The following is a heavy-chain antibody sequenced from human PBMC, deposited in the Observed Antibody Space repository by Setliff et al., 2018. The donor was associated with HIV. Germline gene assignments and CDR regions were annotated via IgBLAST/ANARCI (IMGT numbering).Heavy chain of an antibody. CDR1: GDSISSHS. V-gene: IGHV4-59*11. Sequence: KTSETLSLTCTVSGDSISSHSWSWIRQPPGKGLEWIGTLYHSGSPIYNPSLKSRVTTSVDTSKNQFSLNLSSVTAADTAVYYCARSAYDSSGLPYWGQGTLVTVSS. J-gene: IGHJ4*02. D-gene: IGHD3-22*01. CDR3: ARSAYDSSGLPY. CDR2: LYHSGSP.